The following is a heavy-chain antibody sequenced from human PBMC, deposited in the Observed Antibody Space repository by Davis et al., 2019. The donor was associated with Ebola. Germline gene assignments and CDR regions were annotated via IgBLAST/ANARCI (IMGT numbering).Heavy chain of an antibody. D-gene: IGHD3-3*01. J-gene: IGHJ6*02. Sequence: SCKASGFTFSSYGMHWVRQAPGKGLEWVAVISYDGSNKYYADSVKGRFTISRDNSKNTLYLQMNSLRAEDTAVYYCAKDHSITIFGVVTTQDYYYGMDVWGQGTTVTVSS. V-gene: IGHV3-30*18. CDR3: AKDHSITIFGVVTTQDYYYGMDV. CDR1: GFTFSSYG. CDR2: ISYDGSNK.